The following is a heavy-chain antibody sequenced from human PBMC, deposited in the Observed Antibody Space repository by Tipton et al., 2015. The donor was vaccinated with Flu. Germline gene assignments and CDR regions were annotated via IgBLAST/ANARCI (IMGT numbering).Heavy chain of an antibody. Sequence: SLRLSCAASGFTFSSYAMSWVRQAPGKGLEWVSAISGSGGSTYYADSVKGRFTISRDNSKNTLYLQMNSLRAEDTAVYYCAKDTVVAVAGTGRGFVSWGQGTLVTVSS. V-gene: IGHV3-23*01. CDR3: AKDTVVAVAGTGRGFVS. D-gene: IGHD6-19*01. CDR2: ISGSGGST. CDR1: GFTFSSYA. J-gene: IGHJ4*02.